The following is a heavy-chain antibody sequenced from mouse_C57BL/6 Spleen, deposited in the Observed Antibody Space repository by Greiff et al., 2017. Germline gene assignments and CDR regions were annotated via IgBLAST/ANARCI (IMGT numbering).Heavy chain of an antibody. Sequence: VQLKQSGPELVKPGASVKIPCKASGYTFTDYNMDWVKQSHGKSLEWIGDINPNNGGTIYNQKFKGKATLTVDKSSSTAYMELRSLTSEDTAVYYCARPLYDGENAMDYWGQGTSVTVSS. CDR3: ARPLYDGENAMDY. CDR2: INPNNGGT. CDR1: GYTFTDYN. D-gene: IGHD2-3*01. V-gene: IGHV1-18*01. J-gene: IGHJ4*01.